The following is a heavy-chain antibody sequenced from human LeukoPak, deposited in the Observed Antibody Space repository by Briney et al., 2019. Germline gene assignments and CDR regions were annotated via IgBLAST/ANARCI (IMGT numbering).Heavy chain of an antibody. Sequence: ASVKVSCKASGYTFTGYYMHWVRQAPGQGLEWMGWINPNSGGTNYAQKFQGRVTMTRDTSISTAYMELSSVTAADTAVYYCARDHGYGDYVDAFDIWGQGTMVTVSS. D-gene: IGHD4-17*01. CDR2: INPNSGGT. V-gene: IGHV1-2*02. J-gene: IGHJ3*02. CDR1: GYTFTGYY. CDR3: ARDHGYGDYVDAFDI.